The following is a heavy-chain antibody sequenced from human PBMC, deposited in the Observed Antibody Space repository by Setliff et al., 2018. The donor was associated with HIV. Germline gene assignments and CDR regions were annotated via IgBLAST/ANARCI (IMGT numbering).Heavy chain of an antibody. CDR2: IIPIFGTA. Sequence: GASVKVSCKASGYTFIGNYIHWVRQAPGQGLEWMGGIIPIFGTANYAQKFQGRVTITRDTSANTAYMELSSLRFEDTAVYYCARGSCSGCYLSDYWGLGTLVTVSS. D-gene: IGHD6-19*01. V-gene: IGHV1-69*05. CDR1: GYTFIGNY. J-gene: IGHJ4*02. CDR3: ARGSCSGCYLSDY.